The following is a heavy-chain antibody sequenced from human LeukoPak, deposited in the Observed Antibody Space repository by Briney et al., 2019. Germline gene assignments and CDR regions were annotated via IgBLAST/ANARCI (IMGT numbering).Heavy chain of an antibody. J-gene: IGHJ2*01. CDR1: GFSFSSYE. Sequence: GGSLRLSCAASGFSFSSYEINWVRQAPGKGLEWVSYIGSSGSTVYYADSVKGRFTISRDNAKKSLYLQMNSLRDEDTAVYYCAKGRATAVANWYFGLWGRGTLVTVSS. V-gene: IGHV3-48*03. D-gene: IGHD5-18*01. CDR3: AKGRATAVANWYFGL. CDR2: IGSSGSTV.